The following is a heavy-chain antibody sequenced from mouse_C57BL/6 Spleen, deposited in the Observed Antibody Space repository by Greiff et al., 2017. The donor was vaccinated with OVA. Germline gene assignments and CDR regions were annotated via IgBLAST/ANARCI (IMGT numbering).Heavy chain of an antibody. CDR2: INPSTGGT. D-gene: IGHD1-1*01. CDR1: GYSFTGYY. J-gene: IGHJ2*01. CDR3: AKSHYYGSTLDY. Sequence: EVKLQESGPELVKPGASVKISCKASGYSFTGYYMNWVKQSPEKSLEWIGEINPSTGGTTYNQKFKAKATLTVDKSSSTAYMQLKSLTSEDSAVDNGAKSHYYGSTLDYWGQGTTLTVSS. V-gene: IGHV1-42*01.